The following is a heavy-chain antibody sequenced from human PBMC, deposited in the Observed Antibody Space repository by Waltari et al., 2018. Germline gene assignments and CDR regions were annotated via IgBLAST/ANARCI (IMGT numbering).Heavy chain of an antibody. D-gene: IGHD1-20*01. CDR3: ATPFYNWDDPLHS. Sequence: EVQLLESGGDLVQPGGSLRLSCAASGITFSNYAINWVRLAPGRGLEGVSAITVGDETYYADSVKGRFTISRDTSKDTVHLQMNGLRAEDTAVYYCATPFYNWDDPLHSWGQGTLVTVSS. CDR2: ITVGDET. CDR1: GITFSNYA. V-gene: IGHV3-23*01. J-gene: IGHJ4*02.